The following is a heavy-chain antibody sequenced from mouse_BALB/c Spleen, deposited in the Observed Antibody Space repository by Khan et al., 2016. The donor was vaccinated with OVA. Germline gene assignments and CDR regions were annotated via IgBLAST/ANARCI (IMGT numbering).Heavy chain of an antibody. CDR3: AIIYYGYDWFTY. Sequence: QVQLKQSGPGLVAPSQSLSITCTVSGLSLTNYGISWIRQPPGKGLEWLGVIWGDGSTNYHSALISRLSINKDNSKSQVFLKLNSMQTYDTATYYCAIIYYGYDWFTYWAQGTLFTVSA. CDR2: IWGDGST. CDR1: GLSLTNYG. V-gene: IGHV2-3*01. D-gene: IGHD2-2*01. J-gene: IGHJ3*01.